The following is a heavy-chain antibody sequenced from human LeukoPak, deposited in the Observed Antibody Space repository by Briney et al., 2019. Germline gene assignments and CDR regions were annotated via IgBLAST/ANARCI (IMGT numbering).Heavy chain of an antibody. D-gene: IGHD4-23*01. CDR1: GFSLSTSGVG. CDR3: AHSRTATVVTRGFDY. CDR2: IYWNDDK. J-gene: IGHJ4*02. V-gene: IGHV2-5*01. Sequence: SGPTLVKPTQTLTLTCTFSGFSLSTSGVGVDWIRQPPGKALEWLALIYWNDDKRYSPSLKSRLTIPKDTSKNQVVLTMTNMDPVDTATYYCAHSRTATVVTRGFDYWGQGTLVTVSS.